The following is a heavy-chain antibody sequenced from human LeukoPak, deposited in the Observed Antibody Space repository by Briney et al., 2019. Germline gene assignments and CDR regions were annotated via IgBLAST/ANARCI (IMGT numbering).Heavy chain of an antibody. Sequence: SETLSLTCTVSGGSISSYCWSWIRQPPGKGLEWIGYIYYSGSTNYNPSLKSRVTISVDTSKNQFSLKLSSVTAADTAVYYCARAINYYGSGSYFLDYWGQGTLVTVSS. V-gene: IGHV4-59*01. CDR3: ARAINYYGSGSYFLDY. CDR2: IYYSGST. D-gene: IGHD3-10*01. J-gene: IGHJ4*02. CDR1: GGSISSYC.